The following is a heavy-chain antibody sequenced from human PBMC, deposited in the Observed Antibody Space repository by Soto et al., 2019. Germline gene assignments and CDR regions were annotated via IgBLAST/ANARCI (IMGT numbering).Heavy chain of an antibody. D-gene: IGHD2-8*01. CDR1: GGTFSSYA. Sequence: GASVKVSCKASGGTFSSYAISWVRQAPGQGLEWMGGIIPIFGTANYAQKFQGRVTITADESTSTAYMELSSLRSEDTAVYYCARAKDIVLMVYPLGYYGMDVWGQGTTVTVSS. CDR2: IIPIFGTA. V-gene: IGHV1-69*13. CDR3: ARAKDIVLMVYPLGYYGMDV. J-gene: IGHJ6*02.